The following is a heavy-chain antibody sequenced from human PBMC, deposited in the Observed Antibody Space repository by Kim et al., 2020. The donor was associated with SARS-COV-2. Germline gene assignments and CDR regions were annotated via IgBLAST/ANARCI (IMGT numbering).Heavy chain of an antibody. CDR1: GGTFSSYA. Sequence: SVKVSCKASGGTFSSYAISWVRQAPGQGLEWMGRIIPILGIANYAQKFQGRVTITADKSTSTAYMELSSLRSEDTAVYYCASDSGYSGYDGRQGSYDWYYYYCMDVWGKGTTGTVSS. J-gene: IGHJ6*03. CDR2: IIPILGIA. CDR3: ASDSGYSGYDGRQGSYDWYYYYCMDV. V-gene: IGHV1-69*04. D-gene: IGHD5-12*01.